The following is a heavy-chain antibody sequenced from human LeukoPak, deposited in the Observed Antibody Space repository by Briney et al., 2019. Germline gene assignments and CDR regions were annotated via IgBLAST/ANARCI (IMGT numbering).Heavy chain of an antibody. J-gene: IGHJ4*02. V-gene: IGHV3-30-3*01. CDR3: ASDPGGYSSGWFVG. Sequence: GGSLRLSCAASGFSLSTYAIHWVRQAPGKGLEWVAVISYDGSSKYYADSVKGRFTISRDNAKNSLYLQMNSLRAEDTAVYYCASDPGGYSSGWFVGWGQGTLVTVSS. CDR2: ISYDGSSK. CDR1: GFSLSTYA. D-gene: IGHD6-19*01.